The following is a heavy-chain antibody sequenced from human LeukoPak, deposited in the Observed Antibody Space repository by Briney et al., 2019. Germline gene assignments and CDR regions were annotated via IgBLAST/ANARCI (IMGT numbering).Heavy chain of an antibody. CDR1: GFTSSSYA. D-gene: IGHD2-15*01. Sequence: PGGSLRLSCAASGFTSSSYAMHWVRQAPGKGLEYVSAISSNGGSTYYANSVKGRFTISRDNSKNTLYLQMGSLRAEDMAVYYCAREGWWPNDAFDIWGQGTMVTVSS. CDR2: ISSNGGST. CDR3: AREGWWPNDAFDI. J-gene: IGHJ3*02. V-gene: IGHV3-64*01.